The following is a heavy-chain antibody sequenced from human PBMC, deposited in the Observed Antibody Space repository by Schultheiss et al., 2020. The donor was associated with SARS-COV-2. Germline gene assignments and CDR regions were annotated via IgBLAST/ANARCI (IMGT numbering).Heavy chain of an antibody. D-gene: IGHD6-19*01. J-gene: IGHJ2*01. CDR1: GDSISSDDYY. V-gene: IGHV4-31*02. Sequence: SQTLSLTCAVSGDSISSDDYYWSWIRQPPGKGLEWIGYIYNSATTNYNPSLKSRVTISVDTSKNQLSLKLSSVTAADTAVYYCAREVVGSAALWGRGTLVTVSS. CDR3: AREVVGSAAL. CDR2: IYNSATT.